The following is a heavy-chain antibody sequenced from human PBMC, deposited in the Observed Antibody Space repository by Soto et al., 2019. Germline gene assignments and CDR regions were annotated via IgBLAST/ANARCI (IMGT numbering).Heavy chain of an antibody. CDR2: VYYSGNT. CDR3: ARGAHWFDP. CDR1: GGSISTYY. D-gene: IGHD1-26*01. J-gene: IGHJ5*02. Sequence: QVHLQESGPGLVKPSETLSLTCSVSGGSISTYYWSWIRQTPGEGLEWIGYVYYSGNTNYNPTLKSRVTISVDTSKNQFSLNLNSVTAADTAVYYCARGAHWFDPWGQGTLVTVSS. V-gene: IGHV4-59*01.